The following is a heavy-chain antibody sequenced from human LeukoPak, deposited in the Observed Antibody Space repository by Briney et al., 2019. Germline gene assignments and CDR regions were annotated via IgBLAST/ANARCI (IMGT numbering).Heavy chain of an antibody. CDR2: ISASGTGT. D-gene: IGHD1-26*01. J-gene: IGHJ4*02. Sequence: KTGGSLTLSCAAPGFRFSAYSMSWVRQAPGKGLEWVSGISASGTGTYYADSVTGRFTISRDNSRNTLYLHLNSLRGDDTALYFCVTGGGRYYEADHWGQGNLVTVSS. V-gene: IGHV3-23*01. CDR1: GFRFSAYS. CDR3: VTGGGRYYEADH.